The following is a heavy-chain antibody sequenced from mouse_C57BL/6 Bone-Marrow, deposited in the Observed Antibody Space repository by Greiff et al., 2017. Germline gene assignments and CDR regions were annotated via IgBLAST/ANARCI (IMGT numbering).Heavy chain of an antibody. Sequence: EVQLVESGGGLVKPGGSLKLSCAASGFTFSSYAMSWVRQTPEKRLEWVATISDGGSYTYYPDNVKGRFTISRDNAKNNLYLQMSHLKSEDTAMYYCARDYYGSSYGAYWGQGTLVTGSA. CDR3: ARDYYGSSYGAY. CDR2: ISDGGSYT. CDR1: GFTFSSYA. V-gene: IGHV5-4*01. J-gene: IGHJ3*01. D-gene: IGHD1-1*01.